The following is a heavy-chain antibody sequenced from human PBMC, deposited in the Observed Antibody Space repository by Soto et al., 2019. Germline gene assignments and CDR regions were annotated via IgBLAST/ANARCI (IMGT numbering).Heavy chain of an antibody. J-gene: IGHJ4*02. V-gene: IGHV3-15*07. CDR2: IKSKTDCETI. CDR3: TTYFASV. D-gene: IGHD3-10*01. CDR1: GFSFSNAW. Sequence: EVHLVESGGGLIKGGGSLRLSCAASGFSFSNAWMNWVRQAPGKGLEWVGRIKSKTDCETIDYAAPVKGRFTISRDDSKNTLYLQMNSLKTDDTGMYYCTTYFASVWGQGTLVTVSS.